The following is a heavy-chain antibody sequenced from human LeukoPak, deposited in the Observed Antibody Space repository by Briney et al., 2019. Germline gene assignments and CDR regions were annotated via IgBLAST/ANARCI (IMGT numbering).Heavy chain of an antibody. CDR2: MYYSGST. CDR3: VKYGYNAGAY. V-gene: IGHV4-39*01. CDR1: GGSISSGRYF. Sequence: SETLSLTCTVSGGSISSGRYFWGWIRQPPGKGLEWIGSMYYSGSTYYKPSLKSRVTISVDTSKNQFYLKVNSMTAADTAVYYCVKYGYNAGAYWGQGTLVTVSS. D-gene: IGHD1-1*01. J-gene: IGHJ4*02.